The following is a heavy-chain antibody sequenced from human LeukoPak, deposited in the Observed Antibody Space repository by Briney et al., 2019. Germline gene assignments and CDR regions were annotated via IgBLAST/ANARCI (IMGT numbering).Heavy chain of an antibody. J-gene: IGHJ6*04. CDR3: AELGITMIGGV. Sequence: GGSLRLSCAASGFTFSSYEMNWIRQAPGMGLEWVAYLSSSGNMIYYSDSVKGRFTISRDNAKNSLYLQMNSLRAEDTAVYYCAELGITMIGGVWGKGTTVTISS. D-gene: IGHD3-10*02. CDR1: GFTFSSYE. V-gene: IGHV3-48*03. CDR2: LSSSGNMI.